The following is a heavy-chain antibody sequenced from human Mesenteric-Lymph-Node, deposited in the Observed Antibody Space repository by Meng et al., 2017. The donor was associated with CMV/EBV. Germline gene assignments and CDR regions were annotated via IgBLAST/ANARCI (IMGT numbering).Heavy chain of an antibody. D-gene: IGHD3-10*01. J-gene: IGHJ3*01. V-gene: IGHV3-20*04. CDR2: ISWNSGSI. CDR3: ARDYRGKDV. CDR1: GFTVSYNY. Sequence: GESLKISCTASGFTVSYNYMSWVRQAPGKGLEWVSGISWNSGSIGYADSVKGRFTISRDNAKNSLYLQMNTLRAEDTAIYYCARDYRGKDVWGQGTMVTVSS.